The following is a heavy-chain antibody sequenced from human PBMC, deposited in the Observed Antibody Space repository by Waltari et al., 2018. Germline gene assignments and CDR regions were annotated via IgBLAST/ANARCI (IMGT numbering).Heavy chain of an antibody. V-gene: IGHV4-4*07. J-gene: IGHJ3*01. D-gene: IGHD1-1*01. CDR2: IYSSGST. CDR3: TRERRQLELVASLDV. CDR1: GGSIRSYY. Sequence: QVQLQESGPGLVKSSETLSLTCTISGGSIRSYYWSWIRQPAGKGLEGFGRIYSSGSTNYSPSLDSRVSMSIDTSTNQFSLKLKSVTAADTAIYYCTRERRQLELVASLDVWGHGTKVSVSS.